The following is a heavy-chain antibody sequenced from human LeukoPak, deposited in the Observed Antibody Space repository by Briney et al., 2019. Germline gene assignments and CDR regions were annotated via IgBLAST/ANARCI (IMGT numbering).Heavy chain of an antibody. J-gene: IGHJ4*02. CDR2: IYYTGCT. CDR3: ARHRSGYYEDQHFDY. CDR1: GASISSYC. D-gene: IGHD3-22*01. V-gene: IGHV4-59*08. Sequence: SETLSLTCTVSGASISSYCWSWIRQPPGKGLEWIGYIYYTGCTNYNPSLKSRVTISLDTSKNQFSLKLNSVTAADTAVYYCARHRSGYYEDQHFDYWGQGTLVTVSS.